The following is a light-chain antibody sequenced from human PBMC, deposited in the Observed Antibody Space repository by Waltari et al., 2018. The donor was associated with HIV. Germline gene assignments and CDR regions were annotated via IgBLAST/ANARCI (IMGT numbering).Light chain of an antibody. V-gene: IGKV1-33*01. Sequence: DIQMTQSPSSLSASVADRVTITCQASQDISNYLNWFQQKPGKAPKLLIYDASNLETGVPSRFSGSGSGTDFTFTISSLQPEDIATYYCLQYDNLLTFGGGTKVEIK. CDR1: QDISNY. CDR2: DAS. J-gene: IGKJ4*01. CDR3: LQYDNLLT.